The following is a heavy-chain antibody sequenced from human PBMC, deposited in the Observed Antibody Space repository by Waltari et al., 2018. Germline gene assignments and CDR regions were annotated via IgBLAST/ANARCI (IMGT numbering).Heavy chain of an antibody. CDR1: GFTFSSYS. CDR2: ISSSRSYI. V-gene: IGHV3-21*01. Sequence: EVQLVESGGGLVKPGGSLRLSCAASGFTFSSYSMNWVRQAPGKGLGWVSSISSSRSYIYYADSVKGRFTISRDNAKNSLYLQMNSLRAEDTAVYYGARGVIAARRGDYWGQGTLVTVSS. D-gene: IGHD6-6*01. CDR3: ARGVIAARRGDY. J-gene: IGHJ4*02.